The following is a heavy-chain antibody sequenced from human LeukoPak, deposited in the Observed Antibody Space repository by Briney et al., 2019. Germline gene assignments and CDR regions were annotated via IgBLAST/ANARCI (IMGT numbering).Heavy chain of an antibody. V-gene: IGHV1-8*01. D-gene: IGHD3-9*01. Sequence: ASVKVSCKASGYTFTSYDINWVRQATGQGLEWMGWMNPNSGNTGYAQKFQGRVTMTRNTSTSTAYMELSSLRSEDTAVYYCASLGPDYDIKGPRGWFDPWGQGTLVTVSS. CDR2: MNPNSGNT. CDR3: ASLGPDYDIKGPRGWFDP. CDR1: GYTFTSYD. J-gene: IGHJ5*02.